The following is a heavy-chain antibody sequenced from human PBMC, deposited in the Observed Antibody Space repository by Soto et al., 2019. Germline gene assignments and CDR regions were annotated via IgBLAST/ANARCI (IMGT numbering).Heavy chain of an antibody. CDR2: IYHSGST. D-gene: IGHD1-7*01. J-gene: IGHJ4*02. Sequence: QVQLQESGPGLVTPSGTLSLTCAVSSGSISTSNWWSWVRQPPGKGLEWIGEIYHSGSTNYNPSFGSRVTISVDRSKNQFSLRLNSVTAADTAVYYCTRQITGTNGFDFWGQGTLVTVSS. CDR1: SGSISTSNW. V-gene: IGHV4-4*02. CDR3: TRQITGTNGFDF.